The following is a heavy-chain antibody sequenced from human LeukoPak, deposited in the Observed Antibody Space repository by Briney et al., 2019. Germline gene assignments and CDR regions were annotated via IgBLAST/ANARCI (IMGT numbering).Heavy chain of an antibody. CDR2: INAGKGNT. CDR1: GYTFTSYA. J-gene: IGHJ6*02. Sequence: ASVKVSCKASGYTFTSYAMHWVRQAPGQRLEWMGWINAGKGNTKYSQKFQGRVTITRDTSASTAYMELSSLRSEDTAVYYCASDGYGSGYYYYGMDVWGQGTTVTVSS. V-gene: IGHV1-3*01. CDR3: ASDGYGSGYYYYGMDV. D-gene: IGHD3-10*01.